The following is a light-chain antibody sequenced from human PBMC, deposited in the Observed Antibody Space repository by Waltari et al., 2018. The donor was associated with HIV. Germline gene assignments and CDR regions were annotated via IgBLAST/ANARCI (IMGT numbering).Light chain of an antibody. J-gene: IGLJ3*02. Sequence: QSALTQPPSASGFPGQSVTISCTGTSSDVGSSNYVAWYQQYPGKAPKLLIYEITKPASGVPDRFSGSKSGNTASLTVSGLQAEDEADYYCSSSAGGDTFVFGGGPKLTVL. CDR1: SSDVGSSNY. V-gene: IGLV2-8*01. CDR2: EIT. CDR3: SSSAGGDTFV.